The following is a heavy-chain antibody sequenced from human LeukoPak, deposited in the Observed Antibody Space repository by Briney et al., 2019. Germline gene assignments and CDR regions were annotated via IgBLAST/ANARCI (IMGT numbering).Heavy chain of an antibody. V-gene: IGHV4-38-2*01. D-gene: IGHD2-2*01. CDR1: GYSFTSGHY. CDR3: ARYCTSTTCILRGFDY. J-gene: IGHJ4*02. CDR2: IYHTGSA. Sequence: SETLSLTCSVSGYSFTSGHYWGWIRQPPGKGLEWIANIYHTGSAHYNPSLKSRVTISVDTSTNHFSLQLSPVTAADTAVYYCARYCTSTTCILRGFDYWGQGTLVTVSS.